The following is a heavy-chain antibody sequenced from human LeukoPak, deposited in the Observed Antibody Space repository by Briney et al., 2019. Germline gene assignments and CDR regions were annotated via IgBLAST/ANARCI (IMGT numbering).Heavy chain of an antibody. CDR1: GGSFSGYY. Sequence: SETLSLTCAVYGGSFSGYYWSWIRQPPGKGLEWIGEINHSGSTNYNPSLKSQVTISVDTSKNQFSLKLSSVTAADTAVYYCARVGIQLWLTFDYWGQGTLVTVSS. CDR2: INHSGST. V-gene: IGHV4-34*01. CDR3: ARVGIQLWLTFDY. J-gene: IGHJ4*02. D-gene: IGHD5-18*01.